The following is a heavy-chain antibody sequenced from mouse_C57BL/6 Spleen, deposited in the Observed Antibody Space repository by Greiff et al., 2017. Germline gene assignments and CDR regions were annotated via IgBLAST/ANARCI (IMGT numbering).Heavy chain of an antibody. V-gene: IGHV3-6*01. CDR3: ARGGYYGYWYFDV. CDR1: GYSITSGYY. Sequence: ESGPGLVKPSQSLSLTCSVTGYSITSGYYWNWIRQFPGNKLEWMGYISYDGSNNYNPSLKNRISITRDTSKNQFFLKLNSVTTEDTATYYCARGGYYGYWYFDVWGTGTTVTVSS. CDR2: ISYDGSN. J-gene: IGHJ1*03. D-gene: IGHD2-3*01.